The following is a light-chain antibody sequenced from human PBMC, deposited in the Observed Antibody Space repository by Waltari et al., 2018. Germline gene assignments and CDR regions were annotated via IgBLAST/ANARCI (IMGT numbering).Light chain of an antibody. CDR1: KLGDKY. CDR3: QAWDSSTVV. V-gene: IGLV3-1*01. CDR2: QDT. Sequence: SYELTQPPSVSVSPGQTASITCSGDKLGDKYACWYQQKPGQSPVLVIYQDTKRPSGIPWRFSGSNSGNTATLTISGTQAMDDADYYCQAWDSSTVVFGGGTKLTVL. J-gene: IGLJ2*01.